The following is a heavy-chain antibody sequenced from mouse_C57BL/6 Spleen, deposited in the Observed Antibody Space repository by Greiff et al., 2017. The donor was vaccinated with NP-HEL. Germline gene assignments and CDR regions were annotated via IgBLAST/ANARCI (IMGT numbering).Heavy chain of an antibody. CDR3: ARARDDYGGFAY. V-gene: IGHV3-1*01. Sequence: EVKVEESGPGMVKPSQSLSLTCTVTGYSITSGYDWHWIRHFPGNKLEWMGYISYSGSTNYNPSLKSRISITHDTSKNHFFLKLNSVTTEDTATYYCARARDDYGGFAYWGQGTLVTVSA. CDR2: ISYSGST. J-gene: IGHJ3*01. D-gene: IGHD2-4*01. CDR1: GYSITSGYD.